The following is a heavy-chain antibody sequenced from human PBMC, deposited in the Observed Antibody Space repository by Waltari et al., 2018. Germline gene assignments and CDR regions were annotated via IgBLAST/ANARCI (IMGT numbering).Heavy chain of an antibody. CDR3: ANGGDDYIWGSYRSPHFDY. V-gene: IGHV3-23*04. J-gene: IGHJ4*02. CDR2: ISGSGGST. CDR1: GFTFSSLA. D-gene: IGHD3-16*02. Sequence: EVQLVESGGGLVQPGGSLRLSCAASGFTFSSLAMSWVRQAPGKGLEWVSAISGSGGSTYYADSVKGRFTISRDNSKNTLYLQMNSLRAEDTAVYYCANGGDDYIWGSYRSPHFDYWGQGTLVTVSS.